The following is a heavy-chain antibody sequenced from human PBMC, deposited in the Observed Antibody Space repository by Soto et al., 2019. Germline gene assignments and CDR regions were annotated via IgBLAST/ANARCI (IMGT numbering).Heavy chain of an antibody. Sequence: GGAPRLSFAAPWFTFSTLSLRRGPPAPREGPEWGSGLSGGGGSTYYADSVKGRFTISRDNSKNTLYLQMNSLRVEDTAVYYCAKATRYDVLLTGHRGGYYYMDVWGKGTTVTVSS. J-gene: IGHJ6*03. CDR3: AKATRYDVLLTGHRGGYYYMDV. CDR2: LSGGGGST. D-gene: IGHD3-9*01. CDR1: WFTFSTLS. V-gene: IGHV3-23*01.